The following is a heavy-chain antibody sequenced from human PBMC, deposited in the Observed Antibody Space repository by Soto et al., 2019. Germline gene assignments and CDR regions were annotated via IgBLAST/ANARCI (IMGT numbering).Heavy chain of an antibody. CDR2: IRSSSRTV. V-gene: IGHV3-48*02. CDR3: ARGDGQHLPPFDY. CDR1: GFTFSSYS. Sequence: GGSLRLSCAASGFTFSSYSMNWVRQAPGKGLEWVSYIRSSSRTVYYADSVKGRFTVSRDNAKNSLYLQMNSLRDEDTAVYYCARGDGQHLPPFDYWGQGILVTVSS. J-gene: IGHJ4*02. D-gene: IGHD6-13*01.